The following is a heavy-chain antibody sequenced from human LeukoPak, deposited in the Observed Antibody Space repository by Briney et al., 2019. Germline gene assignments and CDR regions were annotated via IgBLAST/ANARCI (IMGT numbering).Heavy chain of an antibody. J-gene: IGHJ4*02. CDR1: GVSINSDNYY. CDR3: ARHWASDTSDVHPGDY. V-gene: IGHV4-39*01. Sequence: SETLSLTCTVSGVSINSDNYYWDWIRQPPGKGLEWIGTIYYSGSTYYNTSLRNRVTISVDTSKNPFSLKLRSVTAPNTAIYYCARHWASDTSDVHPGDYWGQGTLVTVSS. D-gene: IGHD3-22*01. CDR2: IYYSGST.